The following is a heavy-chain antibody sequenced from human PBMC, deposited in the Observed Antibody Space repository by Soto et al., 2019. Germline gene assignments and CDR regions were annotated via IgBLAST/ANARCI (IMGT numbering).Heavy chain of an antibody. CDR3: TRGDTSMGFDY. Sequence: PGESLKISCKGSGYSFTSYWITWVRQMPGKGLEWMGKIDPSDSYATYSPSFEGHVTISADKSISTVYLQWSSLRASDTAMYFCTRGDTSMGFDYWGQGTLVTVSS. CDR2: IDPSDSYA. D-gene: IGHD5-18*01. V-gene: IGHV5-10-1*01. J-gene: IGHJ4*02. CDR1: GYSFTSYW.